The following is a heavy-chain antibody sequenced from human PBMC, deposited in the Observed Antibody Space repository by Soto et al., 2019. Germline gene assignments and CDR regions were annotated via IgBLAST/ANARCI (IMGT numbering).Heavy chain of an antibody. D-gene: IGHD2-15*01. CDR2: ISSSSSYI. V-gene: IGHV3-21*04. CDR1: GFTFSSYS. Sequence: GGSLRLSCAASGFTFSSYSMNWVRQAPGKGLEWVSSISSSSSYIYYADSVKGRFTISRDNAKNTLYLEMRGLRPEDSAVYYCAKGDKDLLVAVPGTVLWYWGQGTPVTVSS. J-gene: IGHJ4*02. CDR3: AKGDKDLLVAVPGTVLWY.